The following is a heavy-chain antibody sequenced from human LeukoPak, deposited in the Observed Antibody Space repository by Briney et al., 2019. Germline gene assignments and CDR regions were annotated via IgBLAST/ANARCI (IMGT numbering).Heavy chain of an antibody. Sequence: GGSLRLSCAASGFIFSSYWMSWVRQAPGQGLEWVANIKQDGSEKYYVDSVKGRFTISRDNAKNSLYLQMNSLRAEDTAVYYCAELGITMIGGVWGKGTTVTISS. V-gene: IGHV3-7*01. D-gene: IGHD3-10*02. CDR2: IKQDGSEK. CDR1: GFIFSSYW. CDR3: AELGITMIGGV. J-gene: IGHJ6*04.